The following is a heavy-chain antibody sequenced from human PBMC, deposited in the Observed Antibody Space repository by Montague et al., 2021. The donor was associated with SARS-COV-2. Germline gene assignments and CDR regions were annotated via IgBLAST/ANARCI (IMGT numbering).Heavy chain of an antibody. CDR2: IYYGGST. CDR3: ARHAINECSSAWAFGFDY. V-gene: IGHV4-59*08. D-gene: IGHD6-6*01. Sequence: SETLSLTCTFSDVSISSYCWSLIRQPPGQGLELIGYIYYGGSTNYHPSLKSQVTLTVATSKNNLSLKLSSVNAADTAVDYCARHAINECSSAWAFGFDYWGQGTLVTVSS. CDR1: DVSISSYC. J-gene: IGHJ4*02.